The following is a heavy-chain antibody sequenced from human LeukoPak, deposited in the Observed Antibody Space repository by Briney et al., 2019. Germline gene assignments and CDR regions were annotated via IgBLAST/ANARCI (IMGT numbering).Heavy chain of an antibody. Sequence: PGGSLRLSCAASGFTFSSYAMSWVRQAPEKGLEWVSVISGSGGSTHQADSVKGRFTISRDNSKSTLYLQMNSLRAEDTAVYYCAKQHNRPADGTHFDYWGQETLVTVSS. CDR1: GFTFSSYA. CDR2: ISGSGGST. D-gene: IGHD2-2*01. V-gene: IGHV3-23*01. CDR3: AKQHNRPADGTHFDY. J-gene: IGHJ4*02.